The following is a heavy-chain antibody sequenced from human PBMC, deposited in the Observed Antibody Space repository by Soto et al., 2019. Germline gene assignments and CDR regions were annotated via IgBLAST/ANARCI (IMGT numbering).Heavy chain of an antibody. CDR1: GYTFTSYA. J-gene: IGHJ6*02. D-gene: IGHD3-22*01. CDR3: ARIPYYYDSSGLGNYGMDV. Sequence: ASVKVSCKASGYTFTSYAMHWVRQAPGQRLEWMGWINAGNGNTKYSQKFQGRVTITRDTSASTAYMELSSLRSEDTAVYYCARIPYYYDSSGLGNYGMDVWGQGTTVTVSS. CDR2: INAGNGNT. V-gene: IGHV1-3*01.